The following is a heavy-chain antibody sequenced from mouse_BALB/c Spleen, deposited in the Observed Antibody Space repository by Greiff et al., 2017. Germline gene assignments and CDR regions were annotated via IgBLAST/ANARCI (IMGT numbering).Heavy chain of an antibody. V-gene: IGHV1-9*01. Sequence: VQLQQSGAELMKPGASVKISCKATGYTFSSYWIEWVKQRPGHGLEWIGEILPGSGSTNYNEKFKGKATFTADTSSNTAYMQLSSLTSEDSAVYYCARDGNPFAYWGQGTLVTVSA. J-gene: IGHJ3*01. CDR2: ILPGSGST. D-gene: IGHD2-1*01. CDR3: ARDGNPFAY. CDR1: GYTFSSYW.